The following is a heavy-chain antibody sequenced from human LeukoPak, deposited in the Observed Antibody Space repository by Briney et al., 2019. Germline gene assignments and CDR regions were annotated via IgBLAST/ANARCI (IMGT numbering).Heavy chain of an antibody. CDR1: GFTFSDYY. CDR2: ISSSGSTI. Sequence: GGSLRLSCAASGFTFSDYYMSWIRQAPGKGLEWVSYISSSGSTIYYADSVKGRFTISRDNAKNSLYLQMNGLRAEDTAVYYCARSGYYDISGYCFDYWGQGTLVTVSS. D-gene: IGHD3-22*01. CDR3: ARSGYYDISGYCFDY. V-gene: IGHV3-11*01. J-gene: IGHJ4*02.